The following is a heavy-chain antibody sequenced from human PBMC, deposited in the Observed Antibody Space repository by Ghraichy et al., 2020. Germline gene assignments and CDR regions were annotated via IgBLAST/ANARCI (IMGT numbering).Heavy chain of an antibody. CDR3: AREIYAYGGYANWFDP. CDR1: GGTFSSYA. Sequence: SVKVSCKASGGTFSSYAISWVRQAPGQGLEWMGGIIPIFGTANYAQKFQGRVTITADESTSTAYMELSSLRSEDTAVYYCAREIYAYGGYANWFDPWGQGTLVTVSS. J-gene: IGHJ5*02. CDR2: IIPIFGTA. V-gene: IGHV1-69*13. D-gene: IGHD4-23*01.